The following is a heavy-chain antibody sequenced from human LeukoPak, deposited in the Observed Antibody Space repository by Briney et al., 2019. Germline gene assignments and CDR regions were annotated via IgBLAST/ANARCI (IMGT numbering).Heavy chain of an antibody. CDR1: GFTFSSYW. V-gene: IGHV3-7*01. D-gene: IGHD3-22*01. CDR3: ARDYNYYDSSGYYYYFDY. Sequence: GGSLRLSCAASGFTFSSYWMSWVRQAPGKGLEWVANIKQDGSEKYYVDSVKGRFTISRDNAKNSLYLQMNSLRAEDTAVYYCARDYNYYDSSGYYYYFDYWGQGTLVTVSS. J-gene: IGHJ4*02. CDR2: IKQDGSEK.